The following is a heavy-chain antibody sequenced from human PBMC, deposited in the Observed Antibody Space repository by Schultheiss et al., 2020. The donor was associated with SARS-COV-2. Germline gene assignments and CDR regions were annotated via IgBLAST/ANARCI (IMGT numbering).Heavy chain of an antibody. V-gene: IGHV3-30*18. Sequence: GGSLRLSCAVSASTFDSFDMHWVRQAPGKGLEWLAVISYHGKSIHYADSVRGRFTISRDNSKNTLYLQMNSLRLEDTAVYYCAKDLWRGSKYGMDVWGQGTLVTVSS. D-gene: IGHD3-16*01. CDR1: ASTFDSFD. CDR2: ISYHGKSI. CDR3: AKDLWRGSKYGMDV. J-gene: IGHJ6*02.